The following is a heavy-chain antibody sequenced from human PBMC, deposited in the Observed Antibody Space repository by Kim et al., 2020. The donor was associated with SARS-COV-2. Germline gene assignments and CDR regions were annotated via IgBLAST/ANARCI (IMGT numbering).Heavy chain of an antibody. Sequence: TYNPSLKSRVTIQVDTSKNQFSLKLSSVTAADTAVYYCARESRLRKKFDYWGQGTLVTVSS. J-gene: IGHJ4*02. D-gene: IGHD4-17*01. V-gene: IGHV4-34*01. CDR3: ARESRLRKKFDY.